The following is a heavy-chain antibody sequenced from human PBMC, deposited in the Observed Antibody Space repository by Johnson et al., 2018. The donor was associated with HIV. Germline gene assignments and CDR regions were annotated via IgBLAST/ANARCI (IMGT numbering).Heavy chain of an antibody. Sequence: QVQLVESGGGVVQPGRSLRLSCAASGFTFSSYAMHWVRQAPGKGLAWVAVIGYDGSNKYYADSVKGRLTVSRDNSKNTLYLQMNSLRAEDTALYYCARERVGDAFDIWGQGTMVTVSS. CDR1: GFTFSSYA. CDR2: IGYDGSNK. V-gene: IGHV3-30*04. J-gene: IGHJ3*02. D-gene: IGHD1-26*01. CDR3: ARERVGDAFDI.